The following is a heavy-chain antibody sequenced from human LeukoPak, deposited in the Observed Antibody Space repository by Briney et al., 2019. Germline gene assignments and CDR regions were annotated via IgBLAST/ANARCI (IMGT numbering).Heavy chain of an antibody. Sequence: SETLSLTCTVSGYSISSGYYWGWIRQPPGKGLEWIGSIHHSGSTYYNPSLKSRATISVDTSKNQFSLKLSSVTAADTAVYYCARWRANYGLEWGQGTLVTVSS. D-gene: IGHD4/OR15-4a*01. CDR3: ARWRANYGLE. CDR2: IHHSGST. CDR1: GYSISSGYY. V-gene: IGHV4-38-2*02. J-gene: IGHJ4*02.